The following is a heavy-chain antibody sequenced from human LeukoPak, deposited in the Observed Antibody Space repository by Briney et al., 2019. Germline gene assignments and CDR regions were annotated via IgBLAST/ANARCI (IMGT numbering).Heavy chain of an antibody. Sequence: ASVNVSCKASGYTFTSYAIHWVRQAPGQRLEWMGWINPANGITKYSQKFQGRVTITSDTSASTAHMELSGLRSEDAAVYYCARLPGGLGRYYFEYWGQGTLVAVSS. CDR1: GYTFTSYA. CDR3: ARLPGGLGRYYFEY. V-gene: IGHV1-3*01. D-gene: IGHD3-16*02. J-gene: IGHJ4*02. CDR2: INPANGIT.